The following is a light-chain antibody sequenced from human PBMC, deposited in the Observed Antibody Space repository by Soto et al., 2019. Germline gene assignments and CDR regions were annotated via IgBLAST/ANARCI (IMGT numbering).Light chain of an antibody. CDR1: QSFSCSY. Sequence: DSLLTQSPGTLSLSPGERATLSCRASQSFSCSYLAWYQQKPGQAPRLLLYATSRRATGIPGRFSGSASETDFPLTISSLEPEDFAVYYCQHYGSAPWTFGQGTKVESK. CDR2: ATS. J-gene: IGKJ1*01. CDR3: QHYGSAPWT. V-gene: IGKV3-20*01.